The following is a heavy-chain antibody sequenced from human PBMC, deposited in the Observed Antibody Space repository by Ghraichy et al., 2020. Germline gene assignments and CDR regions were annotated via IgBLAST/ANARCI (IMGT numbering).Heavy chain of an antibody. CDR3: ARDHYSSGWFDY. CDR1: GFTVSSNY. CDR2: IYSGGST. V-gene: IGHV3-66*02. D-gene: IGHD6-19*01. Sequence: GGSLRLSCVASGFTVSSNYMSWVRQAPGKGLEWVSVIYSGGSTYYADSVKGRFTISRDNSKNTPYLQMNSLRAEDTAVYYCARDHYSSGWFDYWGQGTLVTVSS. J-gene: IGHJ4*02.